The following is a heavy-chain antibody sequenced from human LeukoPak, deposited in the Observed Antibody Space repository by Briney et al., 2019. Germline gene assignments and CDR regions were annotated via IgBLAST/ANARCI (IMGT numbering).Heavy chain of an antibody. V-gene: IGHV4-39*01. Sequence: PSETLSLTCTVSGGSISNTFYYWGWIRQPPGKGLEWIANIFYTGSTYYNPSLKSRVTISVDTSKNQFSLRLSSVTATDTAAYYCARLNKPGWFDPWGQGTLVTVSS. J-gene: IGHJ5*02. CDR3: ARLNKPGWFDP. CDR1: GGSISNTFYY. D-gene: IGHD1-14*01. CDR2: IFYTGST.